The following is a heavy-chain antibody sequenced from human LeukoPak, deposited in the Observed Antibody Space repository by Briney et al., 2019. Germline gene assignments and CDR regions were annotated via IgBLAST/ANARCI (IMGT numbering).Heavy chain of an antibody. CDR3: ARGSLYCTNGVCYEAPSDY. Sequence: GASVKVSCKASGYTFTSYDINWVRQATGQGLEWMGWMNPNSGNTGYAQKFQGRVTMTRNTSISTAYMELRSLRSDDTAVYYCARGSLYCTNGVCYEAPSDYWGQGTLVTVSS. J-gene: IGHJ4*02. D-gene: IGHD2-8*01. CDR1: GYTFTSYD. CDR2: MNPNSGNT. V-gene: IGHV1-8*01.